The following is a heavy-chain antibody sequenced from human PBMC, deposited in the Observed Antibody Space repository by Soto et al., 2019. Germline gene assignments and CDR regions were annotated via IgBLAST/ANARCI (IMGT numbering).Heavy chain of an antibody. J-gene: IGHJ5*02. CDR2: INPSGGST. CDR3: AREGGDILTGYYKGWFDP. Sequence: ASVKVSCKASGYTFTSYYMHWVRQAPGQGLEWMGIINPSGGSTSYAQKFQGRVTMTRDTSTSTVYMELSSLRSEDTAVYYCAREGGDILTGYYKGWFDPWGKGTLVTVSS. D-gene: IGHD3-9*01. V-gene: IGHV1-46*01. CDR1: GYTFTSYY.